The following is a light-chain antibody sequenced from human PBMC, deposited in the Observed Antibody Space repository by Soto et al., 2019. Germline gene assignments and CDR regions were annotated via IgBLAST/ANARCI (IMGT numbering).Light chain of an antibody. V-gene: IGLV2-14*01. J-gene: IGLJ1*01. CDR1: SSAVGGYNY. CDR3: SSYTSSSTDV. Sequence: QSALTQPASVSVSPGQSITISCTGTSSAVGGYNYVSWYQQNPGKAPKLLIYDVSNQPSGVSNRFSGSKSGNTASLTISGVQAEDEAAYYCSSYTSSSTDVFGTGTKLTVL. CDR2: DVS.